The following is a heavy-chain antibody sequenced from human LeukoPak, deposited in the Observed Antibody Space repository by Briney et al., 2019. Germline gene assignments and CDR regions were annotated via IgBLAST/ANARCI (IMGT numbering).Heavy chain of an antibody. V-gene: IGHV4-59*01. CDR3: ARAPLAVAVYFDY. CDR1: GGSISRYY. J-gene: IGHJ4*02. Sequence: SETLSLTCTVSGGSISRYYWSWIRQPPGKGLEWIGYIYYSGSTNYNPSLKSRVAISVDTPKNQFSLKLSSVTAADTAVYYCARAPLAVAVYFDYWGQGTLVTVYS. D-gene: IGHD6-19*01. CDR2: IYYSGST.